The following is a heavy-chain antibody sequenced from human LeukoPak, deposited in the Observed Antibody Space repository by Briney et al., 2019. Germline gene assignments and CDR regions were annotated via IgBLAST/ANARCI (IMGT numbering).Heavy chain of an antibody. D-gene: IGHD3-10*01. CDR2: ISYDGSNK. CDR1: GFTFSSYG. J-gene: IGHJ4*02. V-gene: IGHV3-30*18. Sequence: PGGSLRLSCSASGFTFSSYGMHWVRQAPGKGLEWVAVISYDGSNKYYADSVKGRFTISRDNSKNTLYLQMNSLRAEDTAVYYCAKDFDYYGSGSYSFFDYWGQGTLVTVSS. CDR3: AKDFDYYGSGSYSFFDY.